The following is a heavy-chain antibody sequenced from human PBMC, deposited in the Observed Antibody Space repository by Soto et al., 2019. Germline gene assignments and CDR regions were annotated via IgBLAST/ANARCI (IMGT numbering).Heavy chain of an antibody. CDR2: ISYDGSNK. CDR1: GFTFSSYA. J-gene: IGHJ5*02. V-gene: IGHV3-30-3*01. CDR3: ARGDYDFWSGSPPYNWFDP. Sequence: QVQLVESGGGVVQPGRSLRLSCAASGFTFSSYAMHWVRQAPGKGLEWVAVISYDGSNKYYADSVKGRFTISRGNSKNTLYLQMNSLRAEDTAVYYCARGDYDFWSGSPPYNWFDPWGQGTLVTVSS. D-gene: IGHD3-3*01.